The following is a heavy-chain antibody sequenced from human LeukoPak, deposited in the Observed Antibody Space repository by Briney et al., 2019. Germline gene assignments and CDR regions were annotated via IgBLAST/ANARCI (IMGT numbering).Heavy chain of an antibody. CDR1: GYTFTGYY. CDR3: ARGAGSSWNYYYYYGMDV. D-gene: IGHD6-13*01. V-gene: IGHV1-2*02. Sequence: ASVKVSCKASGYTFTGYYMHWVRQAPGQGLEWMGWINPNSGGTNYAQKFQGRATMTRDTSISTAYMELSRLRSDDTAVYYCARGAGSSWNYYYYYGMDVWGQGTTVTVSS. J-gene: IGHJ6*02. CDR2: INPNSGGT.